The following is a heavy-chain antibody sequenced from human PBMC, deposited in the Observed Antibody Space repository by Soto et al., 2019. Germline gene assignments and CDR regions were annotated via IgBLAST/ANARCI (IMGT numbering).Heavy chain of an antibody. CDR2: IDSSTKYT. V-gene: IGHV3-11*05. Sequence: QVQLVESGGGLVRPGGSLRLSCEASGFTFRDYYMTWFRQAPGKGLEWLSYIDSSTKYTNYADSVKGRFTISRDNAKNSLYLQMNSLRADDTAVYYFAREYYYPMDVWGQGTMVTVSS. J-gene: IGHJ6*02. CDR3: AREYYYPMDV. CDR1: GFTFRDYY.